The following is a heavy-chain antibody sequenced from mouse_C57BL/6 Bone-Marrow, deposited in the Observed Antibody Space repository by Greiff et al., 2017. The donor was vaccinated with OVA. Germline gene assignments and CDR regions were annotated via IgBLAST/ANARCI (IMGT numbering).Heavy chain of an antibody. D-gene: IGHD1-1*02. CDR1: GFNIKDDY. J-gene: IGHJ2*01. Sequence: EVKVEESGAELVRPGASVKLSCTASGFNIKDDYMHWVKQRPEQGLEWIGWIYPENGDTEYASKFQGNATLTSDTSSNTAYLQLSSLTSEDTAVYYCTTNGWGFDYWGQGTTLTGSS. CDR3: TTNGWGFDY. CDR2: IYPENGDT. V-gene: IGHV14-4*01.